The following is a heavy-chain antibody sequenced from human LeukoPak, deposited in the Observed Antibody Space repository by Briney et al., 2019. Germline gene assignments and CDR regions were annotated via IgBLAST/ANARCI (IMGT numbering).Heavy chain of an antibody. CDR3: ARVKNRGVIITGFDY. J-gene: IGHJ4*02. CDR2: INPNSGGT. V-gene: IGHV1-2*02. CDR1: GYTFTGYY. Sequence: ASVKVSCKASGYTFTGYYMHWVRQAPGQGLEWMGWINPNSGGTNYAQKFQGRVTMTRDTSISTAYMELSRLRSDDTAVYYCARVKNRGVIITGFDYWGQGTLVTVSS. D-gene: IGHD3-10*01.